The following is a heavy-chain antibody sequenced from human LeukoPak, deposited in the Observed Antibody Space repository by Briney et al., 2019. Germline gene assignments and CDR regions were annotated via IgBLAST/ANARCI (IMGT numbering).Heavy chain of an antibody. Sequence: HPGGSLRLSCVASGFTFSNYAMSWVRQTPGKGPEWVSGIRSSGDSTYYADSVKGRFTISRDNSKNTLYLQMNSLRAEDTALYYCAKGNWNKLEVFDYWGQGILVTFSS. D-gene: IGHD1/OR15-1a*01. V-gene: IGHV3-23*01. CDR2: IRSSGDST. CDR3: AKGNWNKLEVFDY. J-gene: IGHJ4*02. CDR1: GFTFSNYA.